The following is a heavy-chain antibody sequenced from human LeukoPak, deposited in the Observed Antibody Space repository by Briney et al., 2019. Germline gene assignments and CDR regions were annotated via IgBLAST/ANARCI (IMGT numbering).Heavy chain of an antibody. CDR2: MSGDAGSA. Sequence: GGSLRLSCAASGFTFSSYAMSWVRQAPGKGLEWVSAMSGDAGSAYYADSVKGRFTISRDNSKSTLYLQMDSLRAEDTAVYYCAQRQDSSGCYSLYSWGQGTLVTVSS. J-gene: IGHJ4*02. V-gene: IGHV3-23*01. D-gene: IGHD6-19*01. CDR1: GFTFSSYA. CDR3: AQRQDSSGCYSLYS.